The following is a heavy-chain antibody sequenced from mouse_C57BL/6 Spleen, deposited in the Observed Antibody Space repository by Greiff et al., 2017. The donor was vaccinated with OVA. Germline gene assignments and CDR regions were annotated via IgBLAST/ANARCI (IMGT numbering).Heavy chain of an antibody. Sequence: QVQLQQPGAELVMPGASVKLSCKASGYTFTSYWMHWVKQRPGQGLEWIGEIDPSDSYTNYNQKFKGKSTLTVDKSSSTAYMQLSSLTSEDSAVDDCARGSTGTGFAYWGQGTLVTVSA. J-gene: IGHJ3*01. CDR3: ARGSTGTGFAY. D-gene: IGHD4-1*02. CDR1: GYTFTSYW. CDR2: IDPSDSYT. V-gene: IGHV1-69*01.